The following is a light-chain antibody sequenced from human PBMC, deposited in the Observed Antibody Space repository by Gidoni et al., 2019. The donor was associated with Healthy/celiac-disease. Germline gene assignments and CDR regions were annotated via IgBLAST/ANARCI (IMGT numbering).Light chain of an antibody. CDR3: KQRSNWSLFT. J-gene: IGKJ4*01. CDR1: QRVSSY. V-gene: IGKV3-11*01. CDR2: DAS. Sequence: EIVLTQSPATLSLSPGERATLSCRASQRVSSYLAWYQQKPGQSPRLLIYDASNRATGIPARFSGSGEWTAFITTTSSLVPQDFVVYYCKQRSNWSLFTFGGGTKVEIK.